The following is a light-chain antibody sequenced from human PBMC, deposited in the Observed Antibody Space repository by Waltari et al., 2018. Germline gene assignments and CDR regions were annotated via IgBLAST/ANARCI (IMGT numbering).Light chain of an antibody. CDR2: EVN. J-gene: IGLJ1*01. Sequence: QSALTQPASVSGTPGKSITISSTGTSSDIGNFNLVSCYQQHPGKAPNLMICEVNKRPSVVSNRSSGSESGHTPSVTISRLQAEDEADYDCCSYASSSTCYVFGTGTKVTVL. V-gene: IGLV2-23*02. CDR3: CSYASSSTCYV. CDR1: SSDIGNFNL.